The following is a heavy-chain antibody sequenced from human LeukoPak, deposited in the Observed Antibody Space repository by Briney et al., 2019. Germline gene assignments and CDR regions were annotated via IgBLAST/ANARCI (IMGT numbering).Heavy chain of an antibody. CDR2: IYHSGST. V-gene: IGHV4-4*02. CDR3: ARLDSGRAY. D-gene: IGHD3-10*01. J-gene: IGHJ4*02. Sequence: LEWIGEIYHSGSTNYDPSLKSRVTISVDKSKNQFSLKLSSVTAADTAVYYCARLDSGRAYWGQGTLVTVSS.